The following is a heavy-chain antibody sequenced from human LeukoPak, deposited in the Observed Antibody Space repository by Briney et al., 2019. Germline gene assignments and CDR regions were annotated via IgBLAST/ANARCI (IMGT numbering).Heavy chain of an antibody. CDR2: IKQDGSEK. V-gene: IGHV3-7*01. J-gene: IGHJ4*02. CDR1: GFTCSSYW. CDR3: ARDEAVAGFDY. Sequence: GGSLRLSCAASGFTCSSYWMSWVRQAPGKGLEWVANIKQDGSEKYYVDSVKGRFTISRDNAKNSLYLQINSLRAEDTAVYYCARDEAVAGFDYWGQGTLVTVSS. D-gene: IGHD6-19*01.